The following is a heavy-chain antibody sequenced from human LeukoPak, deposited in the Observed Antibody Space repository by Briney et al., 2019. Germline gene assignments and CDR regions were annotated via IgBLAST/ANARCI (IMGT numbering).Heavy chain of an antibody. V-gene: IGHV4-30-4*01. D-gene: IGHD3-9*01. CDR1: GGSISSVDYY. CDR2: MYYSGST. Sequence: SQTLSLTCTVSGGSISSVDYYWSWLRQPPGKGLEWIGYMYYSGSTYYNPSLKSRVTISVDTSKNQFSLKLSSVTAADTAVYYCARDSTDWLPHADDAFDIWGQGTMVTVSS. CDR3: ARDSTDWLPHADDAFDI. J-gene: IGHJ3*02.